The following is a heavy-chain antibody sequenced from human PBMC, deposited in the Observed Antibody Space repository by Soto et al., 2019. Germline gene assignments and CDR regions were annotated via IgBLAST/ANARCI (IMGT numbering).Heavy chain of an antibody. D-gene: IGHD1-26*01. J-gene: IGHJ4*02. V-gene: IGHV3-7*03. CDR3: ARSRYTGTDSGRFLDY. Sequence: GGSLRLSGAASGFTFSTYWMRCVRQTPGKGLEWVANIKPDGSEKYSVDSVKGRFTISRDSSKNTFYLQMNSLRAEDTAMYFCARSRYTGTDSGRFLDYWGQGSLVTGAS. CDR1: GFTFSTYW. CDR2: IKPDGSEK.